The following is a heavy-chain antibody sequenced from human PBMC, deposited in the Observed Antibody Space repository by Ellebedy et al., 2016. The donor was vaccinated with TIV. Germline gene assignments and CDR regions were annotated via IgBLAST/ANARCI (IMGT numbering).Heavy chain of an antibody. Sequence: ASVKVSCKASGYTFSGYYMHWVRQAPRQGLEWMGWINPNSGGTNYAQKLQGRVTMTTDTSTSTAYMELRSLRSDDTAVYYCARSKNYVQGSDYWGQGTLVTVSS. V-gene: IGHV1-2*02. CDR1: GYTFSGYY. CDR2: INPNSGGT. J-gene: IGHJ4*02. D-gene: IGHD3-16*01. CDR3: ARSKNYVQGSDY.